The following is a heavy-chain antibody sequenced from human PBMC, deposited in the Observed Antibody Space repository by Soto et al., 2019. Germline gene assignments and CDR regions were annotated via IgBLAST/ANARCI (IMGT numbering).Heavy chain of an antibody. Sequence: TLSLTCAVSGLSISSGNWLTWVRQSPQRGLEYIGEIFHDGTANYYPSFERRVAISVDTSKNQFSLKLTSVTAADTAIYFCARLVYDTRLNYMYFDFWGQGTLVTVSS. J-gene: IGHJ4*02. D-gene: IGHD3-10*01. V-gene: IGHV4-4*01. CDR3: ARLVYDTRLNYMYFDF. CDR1: GLSISSGNW. CDR2: IFHDGTA.